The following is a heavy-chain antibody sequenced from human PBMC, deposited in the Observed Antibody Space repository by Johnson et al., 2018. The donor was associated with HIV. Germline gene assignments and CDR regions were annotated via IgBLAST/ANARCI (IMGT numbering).Heavy chain of an antibody. CDR1: GFTFDDYG. D-gene: IGHD3-3*01. J-gene: IGHJ3*02. CDR2: INSDGSST. Sequence: VQLVESGGGVVRPGGSLRLSCAASGFTFDDYGMSWVRQAPGKGLVWVSRINSDGSSTSYADSVKGRFTISRDNAKNTLYLQMNSLRAEDTAVYYCAKALGGYAFDIWGQGTMVTVSS. CDR3: AKALGGYAFDI. V-gene: IGHV3-20*04.